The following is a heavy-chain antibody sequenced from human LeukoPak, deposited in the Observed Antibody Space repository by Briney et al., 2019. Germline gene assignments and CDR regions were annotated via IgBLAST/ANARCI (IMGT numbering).Heavy chain of an antibody. Sequence: ASVKVSCKASGYTFTGYYMHWVRQAPGQGLEWMGWINPNSGGTNYAQKFQGRVTMTRDTSISTAYMELSRLRSDDTAVYYCARSAKRYNWFDPWGQGTLVTVSS. CDR2: INPNSGGT. CDR1: GYTFTGYY. CDR3: ARSAKRYNWFDP. J-gene: IGHJ5*02. V-gene: IGHV1-2*02.